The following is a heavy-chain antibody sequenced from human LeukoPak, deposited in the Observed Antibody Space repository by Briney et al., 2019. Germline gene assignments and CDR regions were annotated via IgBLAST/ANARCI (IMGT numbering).Heavy chain of an antibody. J-gene: IGHJ5*02. CDR3: ARGVINRFDP. V-gene: IGHV4-4*07. Sequence: SEILSLTCTVSGGSISGYHWSWIRQPAGKGLEWSGRIYASGTTNYNPSLKSRVTMSVDTSKNQFSLKLRSVTAADTAVYYCARGVINRFDPWGQGTLVTVSS. CDR2: IYASGTT. CDR1: GGSISGYH. D-gene: IGHD3-10*01.